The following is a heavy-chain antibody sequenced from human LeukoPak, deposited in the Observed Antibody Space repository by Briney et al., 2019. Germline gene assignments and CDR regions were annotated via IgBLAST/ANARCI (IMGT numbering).Heavy chain of an antibody. Sequence: PSETLSLTCTVSGGSISSYFWSWIRQPPGKGLEWIGYIYYSGSTNYNPSLKSRVTISVDTSKNQFSLKLTSVTVADTAVYYCARVLLRYSFDYWGQGTLVTVSS. CDR3: ARVLLRYSFDY. J-gene: IGHJ4*02. V-gene: IGHV4-59*01. CDR1: GGSISSYF. CDR2: IYYSGST.